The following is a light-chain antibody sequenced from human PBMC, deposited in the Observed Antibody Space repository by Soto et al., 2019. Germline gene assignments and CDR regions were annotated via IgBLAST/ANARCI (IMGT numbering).Light chain of an antibody. CDR1: QSVSSK. CDR2: GAS. CDR3: QQYGSSPT. Sequence: EIVLTQSTATLSVSPGEGATLSCRASQSVSSKLAWYHQKPGQAPRLLIYGASSRATGIPDRFSGSGSGTDFTLTISRLEPEDFAVYYCQQYGSSPTFGQGTRLEIK. J-gene: IGKJ5*01. V-gene: IGKV3-20*01.